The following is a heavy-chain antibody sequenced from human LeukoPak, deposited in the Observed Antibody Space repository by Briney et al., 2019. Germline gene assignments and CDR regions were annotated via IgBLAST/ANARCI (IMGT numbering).Heavy chain of an antibody. CDR2: IRYDGSNK. CDR1: GFTFSSYG. J-gene: IGHJ4*02. Sequence: PGGSLRLSCAASGFTFSSYGMHWVRQAPGKGLEWVAFIRYDGSNKYYADSVKGRFTTSRDNSKNTLYLQMNSLRAEDTAVYYCAKDRYYYDSSGYGYYFDYWGQGTLVTVSS. D-gene: IGHD3-22*01. CDR3: AKDRYYYDSSGYGYYFDY. V-gene: IGHV3-30*02.